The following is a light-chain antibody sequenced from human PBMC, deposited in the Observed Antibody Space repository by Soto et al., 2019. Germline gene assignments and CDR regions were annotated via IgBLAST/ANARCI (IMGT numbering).Light chain of an antibody. V-gene: IGKV3-11*01. J-gene: IGKJ4*01. CDR2: DAS. CDR1: QSVNTY. CDR3: QQRYNWSVT. Sequence: EIVLTQSPATLSLSPGERATLSCRASQSVNTYLAWYQQKPGQAPRLLIYDASNRATGIPARFSGSGSGTDFTITICSLEPEDLAVYYCQQRYNWSVTCGGGIKVEIK.